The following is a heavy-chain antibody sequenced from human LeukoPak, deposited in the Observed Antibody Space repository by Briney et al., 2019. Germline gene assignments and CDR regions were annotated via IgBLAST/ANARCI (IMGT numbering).Heavy chain of an antibody. Sequence: SVKVSCKASGGTFSSYAISWVRQAPGQGLEWMGGIIPIFGTANYAQKCQGRVTIHRDTSASTAYMEMSSMRSEDTAVSYCARSNRPYWGQGTMVTVSS. J-gene: IGHJ4*02. V-gene: IGHV1-69*05. D-gene: IGHD6-6*01. CDR2: IIPIFGTA. CDR3: ARSNRPY. CDR1: GGTFSSYA.